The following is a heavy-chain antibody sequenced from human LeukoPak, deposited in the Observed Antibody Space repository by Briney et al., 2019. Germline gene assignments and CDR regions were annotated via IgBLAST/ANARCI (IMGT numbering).Heavy chain of an antibody. CDR1: GYTFTSYD. D-gene: IGHD1-1*01. CDR2: INTNTGNP. Sequence: GASVKVSCKASGYTFTSYDVNWVRQAPGQGLEWMGWINTNTGNPTFAQGFTGRFVFSLDTSISTAYLQISSLKTEDTAVYYCARSNSNWSFDLWGRGTLVTVSS. CDR3: ARSNSNWSFDL. J-gene: IGHJ2*01. V-gene: IGHV7-4-1*02.